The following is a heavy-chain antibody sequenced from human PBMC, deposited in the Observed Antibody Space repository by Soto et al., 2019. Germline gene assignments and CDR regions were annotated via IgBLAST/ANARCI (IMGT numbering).Heavy chain of an antibody. V-gene: IGHV6-1*01. CDR2: TYYRSKWYN. J-gene: IGHJ3*02. CDR1: GDSVSSNSAA. D-gene: IGHD3-3*01. Sequence: SQTLSLTCAISGDSVSSNSAAWNWIRQSPSRGLEWLGRTYYRSKWYNDYAVSVKSRITINPDTSKNQFSLQLNSVTPEDTAVYYCARDGLGAYDFWSGYDAFDIWGQGTMVTVSS. CDR3: ARDGLGAYDFWSGYDAFDI.